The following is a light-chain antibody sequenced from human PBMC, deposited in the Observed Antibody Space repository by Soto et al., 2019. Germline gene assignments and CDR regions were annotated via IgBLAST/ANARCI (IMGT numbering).Light chain of an antibody. V-gene: IGLV2-14*01. Sequence: QSVLTQPASVSGSPGQSITISCTGTSSDVGGYNYVSWYQQHPGKAPKLMIYDVSNRPSGASNRFSGSKSGNTASLTISGLQAEDEATYYCSSYTASSIVFGGGTKLTVL. CDR3: SSYTASSIV. CDR1: SSDVGGYNY. CDR2: DVS. J-gene: IGLJ2*01.